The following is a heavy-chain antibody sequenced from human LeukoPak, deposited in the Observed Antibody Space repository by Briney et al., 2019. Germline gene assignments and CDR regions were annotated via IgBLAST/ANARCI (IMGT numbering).Heavy chain of an antibody. CDR2: INAGNGNT. J-gene: IGHJ5*02. Sequence: ASVKVSCKASGYTFTSYAMHWVRQAPGQGLEWMGWINAGNGNTKYSQKFQGRVTITWDTSASTAYMELSSLRSEDTAVYYCARGKEENLLWFGELSRWGNRGGDWFDPWGQGTLVTVSS. CDR1: GYTFTSYA. D-gene: IGHD3-10*01. CDR3: ARGKEENLLWFGELSRWGNRGGDWFDP. V-gene: IGHV1-3*01.